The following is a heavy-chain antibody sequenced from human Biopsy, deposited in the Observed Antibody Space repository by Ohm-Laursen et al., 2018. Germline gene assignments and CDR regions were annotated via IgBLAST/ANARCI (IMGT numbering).Heavy chain of an antibody. J-gene: IGHJ5*02. CDR1: GYSMSTYY. D-gene: IGHD2-2*01. CDR3: ARHRGGMPSSGNWFDH. Sequence: SETLSLTCSVSGYSMSTYYWSWIRQPPGKGLEWIGYISYSGSTSYNPSLKSRVTISVDMSKNQFSLKLTSVAAADTAVYYCARHRGGMPSSGNWFDHWGQGTLVTVSS. CDR2: ISYSGST. V-gene: IGHV4-59*08.